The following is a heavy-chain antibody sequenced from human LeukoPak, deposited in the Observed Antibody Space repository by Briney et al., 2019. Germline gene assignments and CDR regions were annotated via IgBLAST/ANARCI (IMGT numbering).Heavy chain of an antibody. D-gene: IGHD1-26*01. CDR1: GFTFSGSA. J-gene: IGHJ4*02. Sequence: GSLRLSCAASGFTFSGSAMHWVRQASGKGLEWVGRIRSKANSYATAYAASVKGRFTISRDDSKNTAYLQMNSLRAEDTAVYYCARNSGSYDSIDYWGQGTLVTVSS. CDR2: IRSKANSYAT. CDR3: ARNSGSYDSIDY. V-gene: IGHV3-73*01.